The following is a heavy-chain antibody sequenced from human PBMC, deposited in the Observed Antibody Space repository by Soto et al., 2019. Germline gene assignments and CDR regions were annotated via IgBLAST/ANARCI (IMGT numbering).Heavy chain of an antibody. J-gene: IGHJ5*02. D-gene: IGHD3-10*01. CDR3: AGSGSLGWFDP. CDR2: IYYSGST. CDR1: GGPISSGGYY. Sequence: QVQLQESGPGLVKPSQTLSLTCTVSGGPISSGGYYWSWIRQHPGKGLDWIGYIYYSGSTYYNPSLKSRVTISVDTSKNQFSLKLSSVTAADTAVYYCAGSGSLGWFDPWGQGTLVTVSS. V-gene: IGHV4-31*03.